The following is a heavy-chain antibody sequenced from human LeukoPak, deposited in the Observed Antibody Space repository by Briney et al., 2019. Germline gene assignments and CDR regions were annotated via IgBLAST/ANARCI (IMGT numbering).Heavy chain of an antibody. CDR1: GGSISSGNW. Sequence: SETLSLTCAVSGGSISSGNWWTWVRQPPGKGLDWIGEIYHSGSTNYNPSLKSRVTISVDKSKNQFSLKLTSVTAADTAVYFCARIGNYYFDYWGQGTLVTVSS. J-gene: IGHJ4*02. D-gene: IGHD1-1*01. V-gene: IGHV4-4*02. CDR3: ARIGNYYFDY. CDR2: IYHSGST.